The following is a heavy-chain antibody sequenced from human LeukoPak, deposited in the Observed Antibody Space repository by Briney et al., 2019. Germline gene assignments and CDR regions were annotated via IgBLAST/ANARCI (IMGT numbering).Heavy chain of an antibody. Sequence: GASVKVSCKAPGYTFTSYGISWVRQAPGQGLEWMGWISAYNGNTNYAQKLQGRVTMTTDTSTSTAYMELRSLRSDDTAVYYCAYSSSWYAGYYGMDVWGKGTTVTVSS. CDR2: ISAYNGNT. V-gene: IGHV1-18*04. CDR1: GYTFTSYG. CDR3: AYSSSWYAGYYGMDV. J-gene: IGHJ6*04. D-gene: IGHD6-13*01.